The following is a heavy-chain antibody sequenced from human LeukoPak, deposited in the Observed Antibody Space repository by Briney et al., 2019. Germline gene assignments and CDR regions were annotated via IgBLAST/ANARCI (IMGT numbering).Heavy chain of an antibody. Sequence: ASVKVSCKVSGYTLTELSMHWVRQAPGKRLEWMGGFDPEDGETIYAQKFQGRVTMTEDTSTDTAYMELSSLRSEDTAVYYCATRPRRDYYYGMDVWGQGTTVTVSS. CDR3: ATRPRRDYYYGMDV. CDR2: FDPEDGET. CDR1: GYTLTELS. V-gene: IGHV1-24*01. J-gene: IGHJ6*02.